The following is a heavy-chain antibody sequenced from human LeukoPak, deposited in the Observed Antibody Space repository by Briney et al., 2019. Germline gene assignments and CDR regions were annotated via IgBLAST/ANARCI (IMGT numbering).Heavy chain of an antibody. CDR2: MNTKSGNS. D-gene: IGHD6-13*01. CDR3: ACSKGQQEVFDF. CDR1: GYTFTSYD. J-gene: IGHJ4*02. Sequence: GSVKVSCKASGYTFTSYDINGVRQAPGQGVEGMGWMNTKSGNSDYAQKFQGRITINLQTSISTDYMELSSVRSEDTAVYYCACSKGQQEVFDFWGQGTLVSVSS. V-gene: IGHV1-8*01.